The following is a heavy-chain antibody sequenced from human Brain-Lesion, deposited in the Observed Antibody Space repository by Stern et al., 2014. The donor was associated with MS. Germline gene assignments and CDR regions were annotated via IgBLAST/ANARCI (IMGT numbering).Heavy chain of an antibody. J-gene: IGHJ6*02. CDR1: GYMFGTSW. D-gene: IGHD6-25*01. Sequence: VQLVESGPEVKKPGESLRISCGGSGYMFGTSWVAWVRHKPGKGWEWMGRIWPGDSTTQYSPSFQGQIIMSVDKSTNTAYLQWRSLKASDNAMYYCAKQGAAAAYGLDVWGQGTSVTVSS. CDR2: IWPGDSTT. CDR3: AKQGAAAAYGLDV. V-gene: IGHV5-51*03.